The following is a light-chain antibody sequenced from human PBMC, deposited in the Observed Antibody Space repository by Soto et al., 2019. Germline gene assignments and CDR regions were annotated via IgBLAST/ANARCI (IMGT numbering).Light chain of an antibody. Sequence: QSVLTQPPSVSGAPGQTVTISSTGSSSNIGAGFDVHWYQQVPGTAPKLVLFSNTPRPSGVHDRFSGSRSGSSGSLAITVLQPEDEADYYCQSYDSGVTGSVFGTGTKITVL. CDR2: SNT. CDR1: SSNIGAGFD. V-gene: IGLV1-40*01. J-gene: IGLJ1*01. CDR3: QSYDSGVTGSV.